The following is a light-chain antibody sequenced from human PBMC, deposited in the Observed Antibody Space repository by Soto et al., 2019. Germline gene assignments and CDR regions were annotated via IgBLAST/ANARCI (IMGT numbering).Light chain of an antibody. J-gene: IGLJ2*01. CDR3: TSYTSSSTRGV. Sequence: QSVLTQPPSVSGAPGQRVTISCTGTSSDVGGYNYVSWYQQHPGKAPKLMIYDVSSRPSGVSNRFSGSKSGNTASLTISGLQAEDEADYYCTSYTSSSTRGVFGGGTKLTVL. CDR1: SSDVGGYNY. CDR2: DVS. V-gene: IGLV2-14*03.